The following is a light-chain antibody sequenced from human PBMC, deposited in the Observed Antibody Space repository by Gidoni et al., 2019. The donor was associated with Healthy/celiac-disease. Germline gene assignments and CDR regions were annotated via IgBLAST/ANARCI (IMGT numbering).Light chain of an antibody. V-gene: IGLV1-40*01. CDR2: GNS. Sequence: QSVLTQPPSVSGAPGQRVTISCTGSSPTIGAGYDVNWYQQLPGTAPKLLIYGNSNRPSGVPDRFSGSKSGTSASLAITGLQAEDEADYYCQSYDSSLSGVVFGGGTKLTVL. CDR3: QSYDSSLSGVV. J-gene: IGLJ2*01. CDR1: SPTIGAGYD.